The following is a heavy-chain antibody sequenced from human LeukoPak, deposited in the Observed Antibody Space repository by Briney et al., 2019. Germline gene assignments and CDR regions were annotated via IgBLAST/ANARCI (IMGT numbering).Heavy chain of an antibody. Sequence: PSETLSLTCAVYGGSFSGYYWSWIRQPPGKGLEWIGEIHHSGSTNYNPSLKSRVTISVDTSKNQFSLKLSSVTAADTAVYYCARGGIQLWSRNRSGYYMDVWGKGTTVTVSS. J-gene: IGHJ6*03. CDR3: ARGGIQLWSRNRSGYYMDV. CDR2: IHHSGST. CDR1: GGSFSGYY. D-gene: IGHD5-18*01. V-gene: IGHV4-34*01.